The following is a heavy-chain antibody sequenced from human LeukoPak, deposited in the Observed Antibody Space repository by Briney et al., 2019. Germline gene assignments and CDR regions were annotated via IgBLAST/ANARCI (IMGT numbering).Heavy chain of an antibody. D-gene: IGHD3-3*01. J-gene: IGHJ5*02. Sequence: ASVNVSCKASGYTFTSYYMHWVRQAPGQGLEWMGIINPSGGSTSYAQKFQGRVTMTRDTSTSTVYMELSSLRSEDTAAYYCARGPNTIFGVATHLPWGQGTLVTVSS. CDR3: ARGPNTIFGVATHLP. V-gene: IGHV1-46*01. CDR1: GYTFTSYY. CDR2: INPSGGST.